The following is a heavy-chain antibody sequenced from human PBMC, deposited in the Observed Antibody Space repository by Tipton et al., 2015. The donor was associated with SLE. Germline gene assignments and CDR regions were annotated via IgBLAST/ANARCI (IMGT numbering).Heavy chain of an antibody. V-gene: IGHV4-59*01. CDR3: ASNTRGAFDI. CDR2: IYYTGST. J-gene: IGHJ3*02. Sequence: TLSLTCTVSGGSISSYYWSWIRQPPGKGLEWIGYIYYTGSTNYNTSLKSRVTISIDTPQKQFSLKVKSVTAADTAVYYCASNTRGAFDIWGQGTMVTVSS. D-gene: IGHD1-26*01. CDR1: GGSISSYY.